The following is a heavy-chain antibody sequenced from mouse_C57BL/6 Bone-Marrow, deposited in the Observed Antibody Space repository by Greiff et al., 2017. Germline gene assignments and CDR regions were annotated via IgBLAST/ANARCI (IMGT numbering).Heavy chain of an antibody. J-gene: IGHJ2*01. CDR2: IDPSDSYT. D-gene: IGHD3-2*02. CDR3: ARGTAQVYFDY. CDR1: GYTFTSYW. Sequence: QVQLQQPGAELVMPGASVKLSCKASGYTFTSYWMHWVKQRPGQGLAWIGEIDPSDSYTKYNQKFKGKSTLTVDKSSSTAYMQLSSLTSEDSAVYYCARGTAQVYFDYWGQGTTLTVSS. V-gene: IGHV1-69*01.